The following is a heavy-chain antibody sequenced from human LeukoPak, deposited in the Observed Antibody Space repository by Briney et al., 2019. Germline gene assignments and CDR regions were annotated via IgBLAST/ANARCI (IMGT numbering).Heavy chain of an antibody. CDR2: IYPGDSDT. CDR1: GYSFTSYW. CDR3: ARLNPYPACSTSCYYDPKSSNWFDP. Sequence: GESLKISCKGSGYSFTSYWIGWVRQMPGKGLEWMGIIYPGDSDTRYSPSFQGQVTISADKSISTAYLQWSSLKASDTAMYYCARLNPYPACSTSCYYDPKSSNWFDPWGQGTLVTVSS. J-gene: IGHJ5*02. D-gene: IGHD2-2*01. V-gene: IGHV5-51*01.